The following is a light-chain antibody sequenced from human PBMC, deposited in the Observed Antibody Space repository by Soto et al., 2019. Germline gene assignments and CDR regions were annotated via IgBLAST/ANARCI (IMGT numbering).Light chain of an antibody. CDR1: SSDIGTYNY. J-gene: IGLJ2*01. CDR2: DVS. V-gene: IGLV2-14*03. CDR3: SSYTSRSTLVV. Sequence: QSALTQPASVSGSPGQSITISCTGTSSDIGTYNYVFWYQQHPGKAPKLIIYDVSNRPSGVSTRFSGSKSGNTASLTISGLQAEDEADYYCSSYTSRSTLVVFGGGTKVTVL.